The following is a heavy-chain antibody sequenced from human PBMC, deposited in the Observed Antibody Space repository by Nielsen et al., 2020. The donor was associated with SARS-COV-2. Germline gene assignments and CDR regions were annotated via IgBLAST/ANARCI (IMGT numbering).Heavy chain of an antibody. CDR1: GFTFSSYG. V-gene: IGHV3-30*18. J-gene: IGHJ5*02. CDR3: AKDLERYFDWLFSYNWFDP. D-gene: IGHD3-9*01. CDR2: ISYDGSNK. Sequence: GGSLRLSCAASGFTFSSYGMHWVRQAPGKGLEWVAVISYDGSNKYYADSVKGRFTISRDNSKNTLYLQMNSLRAEDTAVYYCAKDLERYFDWLFSYNWFDPWGQGTLVTVSS.